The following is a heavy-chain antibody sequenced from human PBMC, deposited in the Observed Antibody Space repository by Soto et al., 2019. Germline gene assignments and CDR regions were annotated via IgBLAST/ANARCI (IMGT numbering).Heavy chain of an antibody. CDR2: INHSGST. CDR1: GGSFSGYY. D-gene: IGHD2-21*02. CDR3: ARGRVVVVTARENWFDP. Sequence: SETLSLTCAVYGGSFSGYYWSWIRQPPGKGLEWIGEINHSGSTNYNPSLKSRVTISVDTSKNQFSLKLSSVTAADTAVYYCARGRVVVVTARENWFDPWGQGTLVTVSS. J-gene: IGHJ5*02. V-gene: IGHV4-34*01.